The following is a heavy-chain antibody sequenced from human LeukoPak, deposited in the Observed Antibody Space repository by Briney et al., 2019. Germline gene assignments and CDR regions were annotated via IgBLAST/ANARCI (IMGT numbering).Heavy chain of an antibody. CDR1: GGTFSSYA. V-gene: IGHV1-69*13. Sequence: GASVKVSCKASGGTFSSYAISWVRQAPGQGLEWMGGIIPIFGTANYAQKFQGRVTITADESTSTAYMELSSLRSEDTAVYYCARSLTIREGDAFDIWGQGTMVTVSS. D-gene: IGHD3-10*01. J-gene: IGHJ3*02. CDR3: ARSLTIREGDAFDI. CDR2: IIPIFGTA.